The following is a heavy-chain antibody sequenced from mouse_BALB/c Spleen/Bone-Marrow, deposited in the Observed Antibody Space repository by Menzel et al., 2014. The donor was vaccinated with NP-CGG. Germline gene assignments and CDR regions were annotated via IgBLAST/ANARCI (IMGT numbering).Heavy chain of an antibody. CDR1: GFTFSDYY. J-gene: IGHJ4*01. Sequence: EVQLQESGGGLVKPGGPLKLSCAASGFTFSDYYMYWVRQTPEKRLEWVATISDGGSYTYYPDSVKGRFTISRDNAKNNLYLQMSSLKSEDTAMYYCARGGQLGAMDYWGQRTSVTVSS. CDR3: ARGGQLGAMDY. V-gene: IGHV5-4*02. D-gene: IGHD3-2*01. CDR2: ISDGGSYT.